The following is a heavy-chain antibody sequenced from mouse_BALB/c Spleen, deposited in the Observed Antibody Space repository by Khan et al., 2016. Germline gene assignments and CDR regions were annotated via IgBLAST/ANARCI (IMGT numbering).Heavy chain of an antibody. Sequence: QIQLVQSGPELKKPGETVKISCKASGYTFTNYGMNWVKRTPGKVLKWMGWINTYTEEPTYADDFKGRFAISLETSASTAYLQINNLKNEDMATYFSARSDDYGNDYWGQGTTLTVSS. V-gene: IGHV9-1*02. J-gene: IGHJ2*01. CDR1: GYTFTNYG. D-gene: IGHD1-2*01. CDR2: INTYTEEP. CDR3: ARSDDYGNDY.